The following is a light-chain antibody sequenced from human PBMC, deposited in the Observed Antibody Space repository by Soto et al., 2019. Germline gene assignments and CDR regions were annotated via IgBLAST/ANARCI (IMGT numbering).Light chain of an antibody. Sequence: QSVLTQPPSVSGAPGQRLTISCTGSRSNIGAGYDVHWYQHLPGAAPKLLIYGDNNRPSGVPDRFSGPKSGTSASLAITGVQAEDEADYYCQSSDSSLSGWVFGGGTQLTVL. CDR2: GDN. CDR3: QSSDSSLSGWV. V-gene: IGLV1-40*01. J-gene: IGLJ2*01. CDR1: RSNIGAGYD.